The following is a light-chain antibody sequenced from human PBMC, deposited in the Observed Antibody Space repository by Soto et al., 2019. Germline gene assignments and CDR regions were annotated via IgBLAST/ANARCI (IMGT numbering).Light chain of an antibody. V-gene: IGLV2-14*01. J-gene: IGLJ1*01. CDR1: SSDIGGYNA. CDR2: EVT. Sequence: ALTQPASVSGSPGQTIAISCTGTSSDIGGYNAVSWYQHHPGKAPKLIIYEVTHRPSGVSDRFSASKSGNTASLTISGLQAEDEADYYCNSFRVSHLYVFGTGTKVTVL. CDR3: NSFRVSHLYV.